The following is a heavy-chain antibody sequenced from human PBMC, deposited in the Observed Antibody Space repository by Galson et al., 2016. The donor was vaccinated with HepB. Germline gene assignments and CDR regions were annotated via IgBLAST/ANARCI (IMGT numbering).Heavy chain of an antibody. J-gene: IGHJ6*02. D-gene: IGHD3-22*01. CDR1: GFTFGIHN. V-gene: IGHV3-48*02. Sequence: SLRLSCAASGFTFGIHNMNWVRQAPGKGLEWLSYISSRSSTIFYADSVKGRFTISRDNAKNSVYLQMNSLRHEDTAVYYCAIDRLIHAGMDVWGQGTTVTVSS. CDR2: ISSRSSTI. CDR3: AIDRLIHAGMDV.